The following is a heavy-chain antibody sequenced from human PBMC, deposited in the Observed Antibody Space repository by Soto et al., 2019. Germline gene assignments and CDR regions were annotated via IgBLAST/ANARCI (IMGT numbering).Heavy chain of an antibody. CDR1: GGSITSSSHY. D-gene: IGHD6-6*01. V-gene: IGHV4-39*01. Sequence: SETLSLTCTVSGGSITSSSHYWGWIRQPPGKGLECIGNIYYDGNTYYNPSLKSRVTISLDTSKNQFSLRLNSVTAADTAVYYCARSSITPRLFMSPFDYWGQGTLVPVSP. CDR2: IYYDGNT. J-gene: IGHJ4*02. CDR3: ARSSITPRLFMSPFDY.